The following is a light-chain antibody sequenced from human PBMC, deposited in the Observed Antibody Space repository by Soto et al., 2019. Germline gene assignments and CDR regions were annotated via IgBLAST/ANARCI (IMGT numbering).Light chain of an antibody. CDR1: QSISSW. Sequence: IHMTQSPSTLSASVGDRVTIACRASQSISSWLAWFQQKQGKAPNLLIYKASRLESGVPSRFSGSGYGTEFNLTISSLQTDDFATYYCQQYNGYSGTFGQGTKVDIK. CDR2: KAS. V-gene: IGKV1-5*03. CDR3: QQYNGYSGT. J-gene: IGKJ1*01.